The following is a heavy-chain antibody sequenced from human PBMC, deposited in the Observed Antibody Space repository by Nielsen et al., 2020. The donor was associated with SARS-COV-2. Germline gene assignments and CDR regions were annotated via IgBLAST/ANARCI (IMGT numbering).Heavy chain of an antibody. J-gene: IGHJ3*02. Sequence: GESLKISCAASGLTFSNYMMSWVRQAPGKGLEWVSSISGAGGTTYYTDSVKGRFTISRDNSKNTLYLQMNSLRAEDTAVYYCAKLPAFKMGSSDGFDIWGQGTMVTVSS. CDR1: GLTFSNYM. CDR2: ISGAGGTT. CDR3: AKLPAFKMGSSDGFDI. V-gene: IGHV3-23*01. D-gene: IGHD5-24*01.